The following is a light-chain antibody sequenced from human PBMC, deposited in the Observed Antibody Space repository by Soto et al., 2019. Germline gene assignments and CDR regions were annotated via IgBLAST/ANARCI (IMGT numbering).Light chain of an antibody. V-gene: IGKV3D-20*01. CDR1: QTVRSSY. CDR2: DAS. J-gene: IGKJ2*01. Sequence: DIVLTQSPATLSLSPGERATLSCGASQTVRSSYLAWYQQKPGLAPRLLIYDASSRATGIPDRFSGSGSGTDFTLTISRLEPEDFAVYYCQQYGSSLYTFGQGTKLEIK. CDR3: QQYGSSLYT.